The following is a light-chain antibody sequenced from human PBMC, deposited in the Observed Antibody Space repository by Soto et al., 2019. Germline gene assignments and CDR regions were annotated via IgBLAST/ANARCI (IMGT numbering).Light chain of an antibody. V-gene: IGLV2-14*03. J-gene: IGLJ2*01. Sequence: QSALTQPASLSGSLGQSISLSCTEPSSAVGDYAYVNWYQQHPGNSPELLIYAGTHPPSGVSHRFSGSQSGRTASLTISGRQPEDEADYYCSSYRASTTFVSFGGGTKLTVL. CDR1: SSAVGDYAY. CDR3: SSYRASTTFVS. CDR2: AGT.